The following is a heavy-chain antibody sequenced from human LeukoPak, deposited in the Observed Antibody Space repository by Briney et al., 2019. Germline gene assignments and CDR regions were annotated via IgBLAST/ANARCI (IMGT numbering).Heavy chain of an antibody. CDR1: GYTFTGYY. CDR3: AKDGAIGQLFDAFDI. CDR2: INPNSGGT. J-gene: IGHJ3*02. V-gene: IGHV1-2*02. Sequence: VASVKVSCKASGYTFTGYYMHWVRQAPGQGLEWMGWINPNSGGTNYAQKFQGRVTMTRDTSISTAYMELSRLRSDDTALYYCAKDGAIGQLFDAFDIWGQGTMVTVSS. D-gene: IGHD2-2*01.